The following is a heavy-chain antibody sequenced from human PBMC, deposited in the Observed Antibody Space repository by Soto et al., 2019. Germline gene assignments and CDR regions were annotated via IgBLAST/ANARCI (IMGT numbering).Heavy chain of an antibody. J-gene: IGHJ6*03. D-gene: IGHD3-10*01. CDR3: AKGSMVRGVITGYYYYMDV. CDR1: GFTFDDDA. Sequence: EVQLVESGGGWVQPGRSLRLSCAASGFTFDDDAMHWVRQAPGKGLEWVSGISWNSGRIGYADSVKGRFTISRDNAKNSLYLQMNSLRAEDTALYYCAKGSMVRGVITGYYYYMDVWGKGTTVTVSS. CDR2: ISWNSGRI. V-gene: IGHV3-9*01.